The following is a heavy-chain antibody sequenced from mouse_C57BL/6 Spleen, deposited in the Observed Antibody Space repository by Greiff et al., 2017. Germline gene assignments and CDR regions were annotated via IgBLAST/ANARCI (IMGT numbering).Heavy chain of an antibody. J-gene: IGHJ2*01. CDR1: GFNIKDDY. CDR3: TTLTGREDYFDY. V-gene: IGHV14-4*01. CDR2: IDPENGDT. Sequence: EVPLQQSGAELVRPGASVKLSCTASGFNIKDDYMHWVKQRPEQGLEWIGWIDPENGDTEYASKFQGKATITADTSSNTAYLQLSSLTSEDTAVYYCTTLTGREDYFDYWGQGTTLTVSS.